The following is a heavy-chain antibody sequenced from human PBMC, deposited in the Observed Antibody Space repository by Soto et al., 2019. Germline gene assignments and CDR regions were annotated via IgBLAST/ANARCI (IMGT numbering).Heavy chain of an antibody. CDR2: IIPIFGTA. CDR3: ARDSFGGKLENFDWFPRGTMDV. J-gene: IGHJ6*02. CDR1: GGTFSSYA. Sequence: SVKVSCKASGGTFSSYAISWVRQAPGEGLEWMGGIIPIFGTANYDQKFQGRVTITADESTSTAYMELSSLRSEDTAVYYCARDSFGGKLENFDWFPRGTMDVWGQGTTVTVSS. D-gene: IGHD3-9*01. V-gene: IGHV1-69*13.